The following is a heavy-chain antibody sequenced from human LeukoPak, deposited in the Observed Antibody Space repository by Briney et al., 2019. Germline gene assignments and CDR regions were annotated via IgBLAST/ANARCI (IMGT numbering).Heavy chain of an antibody. V-gene: IGHV1-46*01. CDR1: GYTFTNYG. D-gene: IGHD2-2*01. CDR3: ARDSSKDY. CDR2: INPSGGST. J-gene: IGHJ4*02. Sequence: ASVKVSCKASGYTFTNYGISWVRQAPGQGLEWMGIINPSGGSTSYAQKFQGRVTMTRDMSTSTVYMELSSLRSEDTAVYYCARDSSKDYWGQGTLVTVSS.